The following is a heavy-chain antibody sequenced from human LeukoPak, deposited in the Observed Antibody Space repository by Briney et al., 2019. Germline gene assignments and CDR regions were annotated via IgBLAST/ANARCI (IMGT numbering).Heavy chain of an antibody. CDR3: AKEGRPIFGVVIIGGGDY. Sequence: TGGSLRLSCAASGFTFSSYAMSWVRQAPGKGLEWVSAISGSGGSTYYADSVKGRFTISRDNSKNTLYLQMNSLRAEDTAVYYCAKEGRPIFGVVIIGGGDYWGQGTLVTVSS. V-gene: IGHV3-23*01. CDR1: GFTFSSYA. D-gene: IGHD3-3*01. CDR2: ISGSGGST. J-gene: IGHJ4*02.